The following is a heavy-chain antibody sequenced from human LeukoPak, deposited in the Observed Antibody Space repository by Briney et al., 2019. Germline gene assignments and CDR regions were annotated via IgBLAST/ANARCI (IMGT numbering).Heavy chain of an antibody. J-gene: IGHJ4*02. CDR1: GYTFTSYA. V-gene: IGHV1-3*01. CDR3: AKSKEGYCSSTSCYVLDY. Sequence: ASVKVSCKASGYTFTSYAMHWVRQAPGQRLEWMGWINAGNDNTKYSQKFQGRVTITRDTSASTAYMELSSLRSEDTAVYYCAKSKEGYCSSTSCYVLDYWGQGTLVTVSS. D-gene: IGHD2-2*01. CDR2: INAGNDNT.